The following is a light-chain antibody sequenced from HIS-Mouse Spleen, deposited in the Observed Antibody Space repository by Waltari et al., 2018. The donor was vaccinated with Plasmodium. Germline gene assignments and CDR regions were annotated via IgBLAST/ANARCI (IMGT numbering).Light chain of an antibody. Sequence: SYQLTHPPSVSVSPGQTASIPCPADPSGANYAGWYKQKPGQSHVLVIYQDSKRPSGIPERFSGSNSGNTATLTISGTQAMDEADYYCQAWDSSTVVFGGGTKLTVL. J-gene: IGLJ2*01. CDR1: PSGANY. CDR3: QAWDSSTVV. CDR2: QDS. V-gene: IGLV3-1*01.